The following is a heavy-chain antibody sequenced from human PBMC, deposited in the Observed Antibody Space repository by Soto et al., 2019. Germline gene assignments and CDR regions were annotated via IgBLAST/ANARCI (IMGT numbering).Heavy chain of an antibody. CDR1: GGTFSSYA. CDR2: IVPIVDTS. J-gene: IGHJ4*02. Sequence: SVKVSCTTSGGTFSSYAISWVRQAPGQGLEWMGGIVPIVDTSTYAQKFQGRVTITADESTSTVYMELSSLRSDDTAVYYCVRVVAIPGYPDNWGQGSLVTGSS. V-gene: IGHV1-69*13. CDR3: VRVVAIPGYPDN. D-gene: IGHD5-12*01.